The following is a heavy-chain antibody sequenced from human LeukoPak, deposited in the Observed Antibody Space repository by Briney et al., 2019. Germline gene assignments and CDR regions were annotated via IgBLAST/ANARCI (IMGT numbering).Heavy chain of an antibody. V-gene: IGHV3-20*04. CDR1: GFTFSGYS. J-gene: IGHJ3*02. CDR3: ARGQNYYGSGSETCEI. D-gene: IGHD3-10*01. Sequence: PGGSLRLFCAASGFTFSGYSMSWVRQAPGKGLEWVSGINWNGGSTGYADSVKGRFTISRDNAKNSLYLQVSSLRAEDTAWYYCARGQNYYGSGSETCEIWGRGTMVTVSS. CDR2: INWNGGST.